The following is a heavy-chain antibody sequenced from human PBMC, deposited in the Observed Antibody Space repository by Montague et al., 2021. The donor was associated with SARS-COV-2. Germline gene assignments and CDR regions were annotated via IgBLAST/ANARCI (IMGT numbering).Heavy chain of an antibody. J-gene: IGHJ5*02. D-gene: IGHD3/OR15-3a*01. CDR2: IYYTGSS. CDR1: SASISTYY. CDR3: AMSFGWGKVDWFDP. V-gene: IGHV4-59*13. Sequence: SETLSLTCTVSSASISTYYWSWIRQPPGKGLEWIGYIYYTGSSQYNPSLRGRVTISVDPSKNQFSLNVNSVTAADTAVYYCAMSFGWGKVDWFDPWGQGALVTVSS.